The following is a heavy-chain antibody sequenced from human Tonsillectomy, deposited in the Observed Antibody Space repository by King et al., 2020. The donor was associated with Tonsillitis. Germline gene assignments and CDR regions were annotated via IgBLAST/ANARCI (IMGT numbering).Heavy chain of an antibody. D-gene: IGHD3-10*01. Sequence: VQLQESGPGLVKPSQTLSLTCTVSGGSISSGGYYWSWIRQPPGKGLEWIGYIYYSGGTYYNPSLKSRVTISVDTSKNQFSLKLSSVTAADPAVYYCARGRGAMVPGPPKYWGQGTLVTVSS. CDR3: ARGRGAMVPGPPKY. V-gene: IGHV4-31*03. CDR2: IYYSGGT. J-gene: IGHJ4*02. CDR1: GGSISSGGYY.